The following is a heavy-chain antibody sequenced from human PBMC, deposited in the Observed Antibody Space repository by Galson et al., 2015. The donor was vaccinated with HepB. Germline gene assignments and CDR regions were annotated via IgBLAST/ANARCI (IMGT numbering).Heavy chain of an antibody. V-gene: IGHV2-5*02. J-gene: IGHJ4*02. D-gene: IGHD6-13*01. CDR3: AHTNWAPYSSSWGTFDY. CDR1: GFSLSTSGVG. CDR2: IYWDDDK. Sequence: PALVKPTQTLTLTCTFSGFSLSTSGVGVGWIRQPPGKALEWLALIYWDDDKRYSPSLKSGLTITKDTSKNQVVLTMTNMDPVDTATYYCAHTNWAPYSSSWGTFDYWGQGTLVTVSS.